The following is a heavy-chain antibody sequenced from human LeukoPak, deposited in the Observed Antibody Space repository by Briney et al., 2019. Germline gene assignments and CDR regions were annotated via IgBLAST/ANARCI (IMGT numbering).Heavy chain of an antibody. Sequence: GGSLRLSCEASGFTFNTHWMSWVRQAPGKGLEWVSAVSGNGGSTNYADSVKGRFTISRDNSKNTLYLQMNSLRAEDTAVYYCAKSPGSDYLFDYWGQGTLVTVSS. CDR1: GFTFNTHW. CDR3: AKSPGSDYLFDY. V-gene: IGHV3-23*01. J-gene: IGHJ4*02. D-gene: IGHD3-22*01. CDR2: VSGNGGST.